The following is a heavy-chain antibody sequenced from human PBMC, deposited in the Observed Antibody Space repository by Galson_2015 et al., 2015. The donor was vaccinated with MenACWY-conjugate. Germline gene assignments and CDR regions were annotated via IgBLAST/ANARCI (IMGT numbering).Heavy chain of an antibody. D-gene: IGHD2-8*02. J-gene: IGHJ5*02. CDR2: VNSDGRST. Sequence: SLRLSCAASGFTFSTYWMHWVRHAPGKGLVWVSRVNSDGRSTSYADSVKGRFSISRDNAKNTLFLQMNSLSAEDTAVYYCARPYCTGTSCAGSFDPWGQGTLVTVSS. CDR3: ARPYCTGTSCAGSFDP. V-gene: IGHV3-74*01. CDR1: GFTFSTYW.